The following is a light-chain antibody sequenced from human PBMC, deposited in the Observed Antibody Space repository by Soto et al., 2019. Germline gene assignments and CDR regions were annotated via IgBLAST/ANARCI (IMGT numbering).Light chain of an antibody. V-gene: IGLV1-44*01. CDR1: SSNIGSNT. CDR3: QSYDSSLSGWRV. Sequence: QSVLTQPPSASGTPGQRVTISCSGSSSNIGSNTVNWYQQLPGTAPKLLIYSNHNRPSGVPDRFSGSKSGTSASLAITGLQVEDEADYYCQSYDSSLSGWRVFGGGTKLTVL. CDR2: SNH. J-gene: IGLJ2*01.